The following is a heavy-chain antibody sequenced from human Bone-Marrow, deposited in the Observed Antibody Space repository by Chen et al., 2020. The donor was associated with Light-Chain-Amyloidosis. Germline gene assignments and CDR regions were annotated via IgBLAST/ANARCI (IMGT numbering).Heavy chain of an antibody. CDR1: GFTFDDYA. J-gene: IGHJ6*02. Sequence: QLVESGXGLVQPGRSLRLSCAAAGFTFDDYAMHWVRQASGKGLEWVSGISWNSGSIGYADSVKGRFTISRDNAKNSLYLQMNSLRAEDTALYYCAKDMIAATLEYYYYGMDVWGQGTTVTVSS. CDR2: ISWNSGSI. V-gene: IGHV3-9*01. D-gene: IGHD2-15*01. CDR3: AKDMIAATLEYYYYGMDV.